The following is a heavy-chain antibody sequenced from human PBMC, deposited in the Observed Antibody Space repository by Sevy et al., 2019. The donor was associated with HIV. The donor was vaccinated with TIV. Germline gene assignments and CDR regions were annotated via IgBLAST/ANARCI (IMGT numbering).Heavy chain of an antibody. D-gene: IGHD4-17*01. J-gene: IGHJ6*02. Sequence: ASVKVSCKASGYTITRYYMHWVRQAPGQGLEGMGWISAYNGNTNYAQKLQGRVTMTTDTSTSTAYMELRSLRSDDTAVYYCAREGELTTVTTHLLYYYCYGMDVWGQGTTVTVSS. CDR1: GYTITRYY. V-gene: IGHV1-18*04. CDR2: ISAYNGNT. CDR3: AREGELTTVTTHLLYYYCYGMDV.